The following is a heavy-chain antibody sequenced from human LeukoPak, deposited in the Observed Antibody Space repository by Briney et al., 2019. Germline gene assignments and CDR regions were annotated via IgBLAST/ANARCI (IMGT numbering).Heavy chain of an antibody. V-gene: IGHV3-30*02. CDR3: AKDSIAVAASFDY. CDR2: IRDDGSNK. Sequence: GGXLRLSCAASGFTFSSYGMHWVRQAPGKGLEWVAFIRDDGSNKYYADSVKCRFTISRDNSKNTLYLQMNSLRAEDTAVYYCAKDSIAVAASFDYWGQGTLVTVSS. D-gene: IGHD6-19*01. CDR1: GFTFSSYG. J-gene: IGHJ4*02.